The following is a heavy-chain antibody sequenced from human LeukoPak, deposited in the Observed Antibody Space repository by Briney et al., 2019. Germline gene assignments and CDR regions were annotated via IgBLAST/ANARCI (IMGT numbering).Heavy chain of an antibody. J-gene: IGHJ4*02. CDR3: ARGPPNWGYDY. V-gene: IGHV1-18*01. Sequence: ASVKVSCKASGYTFTNYGITWVRQAPGQGLEWMGWISASNGDTHYSEKFQDRITVTTDTSTSTAYMELRSLVPDDTAVYYCARGPPNWGYDYWGPGTLVTVSS. CDR2: ISASNGDT. CDR1: GYTFTNYG. D-gene: IGHD7-27*01.